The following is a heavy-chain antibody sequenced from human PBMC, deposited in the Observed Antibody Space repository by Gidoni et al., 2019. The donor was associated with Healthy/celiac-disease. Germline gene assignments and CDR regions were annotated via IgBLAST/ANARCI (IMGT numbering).Heavy chain of an antibody. CDR3: ARMYYDFWSGYSPFGY. D-gene: IGHD3-3*01. CDR1: GFTFSSYS. V-gene: IGHV3-21*01. J-gene: IGHJ4*02. Sequence: EVQLVESGGGLVKPGGSLRLSWAASGFTFSSYSMNWVRQAPGKGLEWVSSISSSSSYIYYADSVKGRFTISRDNAKNSLYLQMNSLRAEDTAVYYCARMYYDFWSGYSPFGYWGQGTLVTVSS. CDR2: ISSSSSYI.